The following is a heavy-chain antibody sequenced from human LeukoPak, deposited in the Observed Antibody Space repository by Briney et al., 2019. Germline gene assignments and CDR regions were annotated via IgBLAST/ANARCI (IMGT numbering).Heavy chain of an antibody. CDR3: TTEGYYVSGIY. V-gene: IGHV3-15*01. Sequence: GGSLRLSCAASGFTFNNAWMTWVRQAPGKGLEWVGRIKSKSDGGATDYVAPVKGRFTISRDDSKNTLYLQMNSLKTEDTAVYYCTTEGYYVSGIYWGQGTLVTVSS. CDR2: IKSKSDGGAT. CDR1: GFTFNNAW. D-gene: IGHD3-10*01. J-gene: IGHJ4*02.